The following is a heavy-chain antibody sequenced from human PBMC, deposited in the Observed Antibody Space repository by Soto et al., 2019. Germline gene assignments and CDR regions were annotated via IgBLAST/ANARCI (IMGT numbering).Heavy chain of an antibody. CDR2: ISSSGRTI. CDR1: GFTFSSYE. V-gene: IGHV3-48*03. D-gene: IGHD1-20*01. J-gene: IGHJ4*02. CDR3: ARSGYNWNDGARGYFDY. Sequence: EVQLVESGGGLVQPGGSLRLSCAASGFTFSSYEMNWVRQAPGKGLEWVSYISSSGRTIYYADSVKGRFTTSGDNAKNSLYLKMNSLRAEDTAVYYCARSGYNWNDGARGYFDYWGQGTLVTVSS.